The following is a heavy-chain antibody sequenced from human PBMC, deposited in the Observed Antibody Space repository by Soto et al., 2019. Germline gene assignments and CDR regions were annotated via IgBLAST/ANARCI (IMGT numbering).Heavy chain of an antibody. CDR1: GFTFSSYE. CDR3: ASLGSYVEYYGMDV. CDR2: ISSSGSTI. V-gene: IGHV3-48*03. D-gene: IGHD1-26*01. J-gene: IGHJ6*02. Sequence: PGGSLRLSCAASGFTFSSYEMHWVRQAPGKGLEWVSYISSSGSTIYYADSVKGRFTISRDNAKNSLYLQMNSLRAEDTAVYYCASLGSYVEYYGMDVWGQGTTVTVSS.